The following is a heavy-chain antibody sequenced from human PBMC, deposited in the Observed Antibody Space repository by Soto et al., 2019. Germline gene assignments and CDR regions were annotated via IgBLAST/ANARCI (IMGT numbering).Heavy chain of an antibody. CDR3: ARYSSSLGSIDY. J-gene: IGHJ4*02. V-gene: IGHV4-39*01. CDR2: IYYSGST. CDR1: GGSISSSSYY. Sequence: QLQLQESGPGLVKPSETLSLTCTVSGGSISSSSYYWGWIRQPPGKGLEWIGSIYYSGSTYYNPSLKSRVTIPGNTSKNHFPRRLSSVTAADGAVYYCARYSSSLGSIDYWGQGPLVPVSS. D-gene: IGHD6-6*01.